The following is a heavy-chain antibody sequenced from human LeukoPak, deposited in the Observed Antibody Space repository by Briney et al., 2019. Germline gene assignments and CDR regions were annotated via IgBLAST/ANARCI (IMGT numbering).Heavy chain of an antibody. Sequence: PSQTLSLTCTVSGGSISSGDYYWSWTRQPPGKGLEWIGYIYYSGSTYYNPSLKSRVTISVDTSKNQFSLKLSSVTAADTAVYYRARVVATITRLFDYWGQGTLVTVSS. D-gene: IGHD5-12*01. CDR3: ARVVATITRLFDY. CDR1: GGSISSGDYY. V-gene: IGHV4-30-4*01. J-gene: IGHJ4*02. CDR2: IYYSGST.